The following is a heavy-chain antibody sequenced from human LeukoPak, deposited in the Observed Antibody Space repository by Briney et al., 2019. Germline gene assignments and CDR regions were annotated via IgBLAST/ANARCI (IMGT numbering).Heavy chain of an antibody. D-gene: IGHD6-19*01. CDR2: ISYDGSNR. V-gene: IGHV3-30-3*01. J-gene: IGHJ3*01. Sequence: GRALRLSCAASGFIFSSNAVNWVRQAPGKGLEWVAVISYDGSNRYYADSVKGRFTISRDNSKNTLYLQINSLRPEDTAVYYCARTYRGWYRRDAFDLWGPGTMVTVSS. CDR3: ARTYRGWYRRDAFDL. CDR1: GFIFSSNA.